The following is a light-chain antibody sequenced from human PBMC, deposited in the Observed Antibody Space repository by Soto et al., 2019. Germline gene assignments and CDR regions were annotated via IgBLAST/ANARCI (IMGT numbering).Light chain of an antibody. CDR2: EVS. J-gene: IGLJ1*01. Sequence: QSALTQPASVSGSPGQSITISCTGTSSDVGGYNYVSWYQQHPGKAPKLMIFEVSNRPSGVSIRFSGSKSGNTASLTISGLQTEDEADYYCSSYTSSSTLVFGTGTKLTVL. CDR1: SSDVGGYNY. V-gene: IGLV2-14*01. CDR3: SSYTSSSTLV.